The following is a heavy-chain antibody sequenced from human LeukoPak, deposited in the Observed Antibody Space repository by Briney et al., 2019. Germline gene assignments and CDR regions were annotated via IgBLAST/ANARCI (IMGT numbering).Heavy chain of an antibody. Sequence: PSETLSPTCTVSGGSISYYYWTWIRQSPGKGLEWIGQIYYTGSTYYNPSLKRRVTISVDTSRNQFSLNLTSVTAADTAVYHCARGGTYNDILSFDPWGQGTLVTVSS. CDR1: GGSISYYY. CDR2: IYYTGST. CDR3: ARGGTYNDILSFDP. V-gene: IGHV4-59*01. J-gene: IGHJ5*02. D-gene: IGHD3-9*01.